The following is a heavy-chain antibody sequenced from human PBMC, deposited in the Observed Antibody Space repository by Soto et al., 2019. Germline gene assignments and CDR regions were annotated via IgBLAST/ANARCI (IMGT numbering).Heavy chain of an antibody. CDR3: SRQASDFWSCKPQYYMDV. J-gene: IGHJ6*03. D-gene: IGHD3-3*01. CDR2: IRSKGNNYAT. V-gene: IGHV3-73*01. CDR1: GFTFSGSA. Sequence: EVQLVESGGGLVQPGGSLKLSCAASGFTFSGSAMHWVRQASGKGLEWVGRIRSKGNNYATAYGASLKGRFTISRDDSKNTAYLQMNSLNTEDTAVYYCSRQASDFWSCKPQYYMDVCGKVTTVTVSS.